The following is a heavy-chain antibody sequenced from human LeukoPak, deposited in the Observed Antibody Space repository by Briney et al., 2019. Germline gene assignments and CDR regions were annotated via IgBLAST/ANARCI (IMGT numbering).Heavy chain of an antibody. CDR2: MNPNNDNA. CDR1: GYTFKNYD. Sequence: ASVRVSCKASGYTFKNYDINWVRQAPGQGLEWMAWMNPNNDNAGSAQKFQGRVTMTRDTSINTAYMELSSLRSDNTGVYYCARAAAGGDDPFDVWGQGSLIIVSS. V-gene: IGHV1-8*01. J-gene: IGHJ3*01. D-gene: IGHD6-25*01. CDR3: ARAAAGGDDPFDV.